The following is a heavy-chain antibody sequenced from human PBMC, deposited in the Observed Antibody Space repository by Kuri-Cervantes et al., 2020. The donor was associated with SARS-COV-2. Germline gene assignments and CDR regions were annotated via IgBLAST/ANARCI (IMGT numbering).Heavy chain of an antibody. Sequence: SCAVSGYSITSGYYWGWIRQPPGKGREWIRSIHHSGNTYYNPSLKSRVIISVDTSKNQFSLKLSSVTAADTAVYYCARLGVWYFDLWGRGTLVTVSS. J-gene: IGHJ2*01. CDR1: GYSITSGYY. CDR2: IHHSGNT. D-gene: IGHD3-16*01. CDR3: ARLGVWYFDL. V-gene: IGHV4-38-2*01.